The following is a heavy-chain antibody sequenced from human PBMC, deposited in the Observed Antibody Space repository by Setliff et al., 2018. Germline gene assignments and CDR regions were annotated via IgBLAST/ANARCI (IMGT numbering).Heavy chain of an antibody. D-gene: IGHD6-6*01. J-gene: IGHJ6*03. Sequence: SVKVSCKASGGIFNSFSTTWVRQAPGQGLEWMGRIIPLFETTNYVEKFQGRVTITADKSTSTAYMELSRLTSEDTAVYYCALEYSNSSPTVYYYMDVWGKGATVTVSS. V-gene: IGHV1-69*06. CDR3: ALEYSNSSPTVYYYMDV. CDR2: IIPLFETT. CDR1: GGIFNSFS.